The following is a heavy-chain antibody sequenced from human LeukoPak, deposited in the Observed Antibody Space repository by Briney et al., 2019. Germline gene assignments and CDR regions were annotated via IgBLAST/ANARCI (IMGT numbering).Heavy chain of an antibody. J-gene: IGHJ4*02. V-gene: IGHV3-7*01. CDR1: GFTFSSYW. CDR3: ARHSGTYFDY. Sequence: GGSLRLSCAASGFTFSSYWMTWVRQAPGKGLEWVASIKQDGSEKYYVDSVKGRFTISRDNAKNSLYLQMNSLRAEDAAVYYCARHSGTYFDYWGQGTLVTVSS. CDR2: IKQDGSEK. D-gene: IGHD1-26*01.